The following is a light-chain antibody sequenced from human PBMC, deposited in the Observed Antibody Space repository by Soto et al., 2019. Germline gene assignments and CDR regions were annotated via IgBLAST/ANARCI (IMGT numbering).Light chain of an antibody. CDR1: QSVSSN. Sequence: EIFMTQSPATVSVSPGERATLSCRASQSVSSNLAWYQQKPGQAPRLLIYGASTRATGIPVRFSGSASGTEFTLTISSLQSEDFTVYSCQQYNKSPLTFGQGTKVDIK. J-gene: IGKJ1*01. CDR2: GAS. CDR3: QQYNKSPLT. V-gene: IGKV3-15*01.